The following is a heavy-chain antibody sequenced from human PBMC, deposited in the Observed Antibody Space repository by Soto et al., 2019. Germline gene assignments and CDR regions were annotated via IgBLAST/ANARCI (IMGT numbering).Heavy chain of an antibody. Sequence: KASETLSLTCTVSGRSISSSGYYWGWIRQPPGKGLQWIGNIYSSGNTYYNPSLRSRVAISVDPSKNQFSLRLSSVTAADTAVYFCASPREGYYYDTWGQGTLVTVS. CDR2: IYSSGNT. V-gene: IGHV4-39*01. CDR1: GRSISSSGYY. CDR3: ASPREGYYYDT. D-gene: IGHD3-22*01. J-gene: IGHJ4*02.